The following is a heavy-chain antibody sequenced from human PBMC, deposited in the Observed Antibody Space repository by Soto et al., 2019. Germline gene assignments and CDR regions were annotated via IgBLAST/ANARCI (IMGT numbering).Heavy chain of an antibody. V-gene: IGHV3-48*02. CDR2: ISGSSSTI. CDR3: ARDCSSTSCYASYNWFDP. Sequence: GSLRLSCAASGFTFSSYSMNWVRQAPGKGLEWVSYISGSSSTIYYADSVKGRFTISRDNAKNSLYLQMNSLRDEDTAVYYCARDCSSTSCYASYNWFDPWGQGTLVTVSS. D-gene: IGHD2-2*01. J-gene: IGHJ5*02. CDR1: GFTFSSYS.